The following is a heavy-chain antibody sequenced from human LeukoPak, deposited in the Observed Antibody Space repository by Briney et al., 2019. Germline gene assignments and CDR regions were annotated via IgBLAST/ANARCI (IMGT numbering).Heavy chain of an antibody. J-gene: IGHJ4*02. V-gene: IGHV3-30-3*01. D-gene: IGHD2-2*01. CDR1: GFTFSSYA. CDR2: ISYDGSNK. Sequence: PGGSLRLSCAPSGFTFSSYAMHWVRQAPGKGLEWVAVISYDGSNKYYADSVKGRFTISRDNSKNTLYLQMNSLRAEDTAVYYCARPGEGCSSTSCLDFDYWGQGTLVTVSS. CDR3: ARPGEGCSSTSCLDFDY.